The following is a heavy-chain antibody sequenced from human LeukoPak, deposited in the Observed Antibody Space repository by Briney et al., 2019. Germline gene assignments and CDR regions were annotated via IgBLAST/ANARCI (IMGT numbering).Heavy chain of an antibody. J-gene: IGHJ3*02. D-gene: IGHD5-12*01. V-gene: IGHV3-9*01. CDR2: ISWNSGSI. CDR1: GFTFDDYA. CDR3: ARDKGSGWLRLVTEDAFDI. Sequence: PGRSLRLSCAASGFTFDDYAMHWVRQAPGKGLEWVSGISWNSGSIGYADSVKGRFTISRDNAKNSLYLQMNSLRAEDTAVYYCARDKGSGWLRLVTEDAFDIWGQGTMVTVSS.